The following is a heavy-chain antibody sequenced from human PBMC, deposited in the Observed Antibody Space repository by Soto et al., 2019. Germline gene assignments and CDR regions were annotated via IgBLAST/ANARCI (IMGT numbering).Heavy chain of an antibody. CDR2: INSDGSST. V-gene: IGHV3-74*01. D-gene: IGHD6-13*01. CDR3: ARACSIWSLFDY. Sequence: GGSLRLSCAASGFTFSSYWMHWVRQAPGKGLVWVSRINSDGSSTCYADSVKGRFTISRDNAKNTLYLQMNSLRAEDAAVYYCARACSIWSLFDYWAREPWSPSPQ. J-gene: IGHJ4*02. CDR1: GFTFSSYW.